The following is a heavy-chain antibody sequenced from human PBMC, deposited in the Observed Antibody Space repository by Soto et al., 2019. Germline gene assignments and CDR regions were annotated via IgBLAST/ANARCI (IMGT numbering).Heavy chain of an antibody. J-gene: IGHJ4*02. Sequence: GGSLRLSCAASGFTFSSYSMNWVRQAPGKGLEWVSSISSSSSYIYYADSVKGRFTISRDNAKNSLYLQMNSLRAEDTAVYYCVHMVRGVIGGNQGDYWGQGTLVTVSS. D-gene: IGHD3-10*01. CDR3: VHMVRGVIGGNQGDY. CDR1: GFTFSSYS. V-gene: IGHV3-21*01. CDR2: ISSSSSYI.